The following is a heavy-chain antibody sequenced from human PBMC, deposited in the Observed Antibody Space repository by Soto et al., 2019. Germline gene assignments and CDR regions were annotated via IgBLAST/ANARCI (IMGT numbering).Heavy chain of an antibody. J-gene: IGHJ6*02. D-gene: IGHD2-21*02. CDR2: IYYSGRT. CDR3: ARVTHQNYYYYGMDV. CDR1: GDSINSRSYY. Sequence: PSETLSLTCTVTGDSINSRSYYWGWIRQPPGKGLEWIGSIYYSGRTYNNPSLRSRVSMSIDTSKDQFSLKLSSVTAADTAVYYCARVTHQNYYYYGMDVWGQGTTVTVSS. V-gene: IGHV4-39*01.